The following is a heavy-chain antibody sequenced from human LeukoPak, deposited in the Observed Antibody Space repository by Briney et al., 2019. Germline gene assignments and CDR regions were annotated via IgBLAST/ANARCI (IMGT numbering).Heavy chain of an antibody. J-gene: IGHJ4*02. V-gene: IGHV4-38-2*02. CDR3: ARVNAPVSTFDY. CDR1: GYSISNTYY. Sequence: PSETLYLTCTVSGYSISNTYYGPWIRQPPGKGLEWIATISHSGNTYYTPSLESRLTISLDTSKRHFSLRLSSVTAADTALYYCARVNAPVSTFDYWGLGTLVAVSS. D-gene: IGHD1-1*01. CDR2: ISHSGNT.